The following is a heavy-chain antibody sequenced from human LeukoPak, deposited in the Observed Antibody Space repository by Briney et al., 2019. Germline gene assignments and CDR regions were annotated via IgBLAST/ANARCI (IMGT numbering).Heavy chain of an antibody. CDR1: GGSFSGYY. D-gene: IGHD2-2*01. CDR3: AGAPGGYCSSTSCRIYAFDI. CDR2: INHSGST. Sequence: SETLSLTCAVYGGSFSGYYWSWIRQLPGKGLEWIGEINHSGSTNYNPSLKSRVTISVDTSKNQFSLKLSSVTAADTAVYYCAGAPGGYCSSTSCRIYAFDIWGQGTMVTVSS. J-gene: IGHJ3*02. V-gene: IGHV4-34*01.